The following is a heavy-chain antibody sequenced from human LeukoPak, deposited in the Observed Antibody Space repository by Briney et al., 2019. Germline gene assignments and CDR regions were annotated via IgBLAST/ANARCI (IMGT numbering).Heavy chain of an antibody. CDR1: GFTFTNYA. J-gene: IGHJ4*02. CDR2: ISGSGGST. CDR3: AKDIGDPGATPDY. Sequence: PGGSLRLSCAASGFTFTNYAMSWVRQAPGKGLEWVSAISGSGGSTYYADSVKGRFTISRDNSKNTLYLQMHSLRPEDTAMYYCAKDIGDPGATPDYWGQGTQVTVSS. D-gene: IGHD4-17*01. V-gene: IGHV3-23*01.